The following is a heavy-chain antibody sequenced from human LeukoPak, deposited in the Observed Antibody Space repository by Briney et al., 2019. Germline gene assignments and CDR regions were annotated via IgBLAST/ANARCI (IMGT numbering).Heavy chain of an antibody. CDR2: FYYSGTT. J-gene: IGHJ4*02. CDR3: ACDTEATSGQ. D-gene: IGHD1-26*01. Sequence: SETLSLTCNVSGGSISRSGYYWGWIRPPPGMGLEWIGSFYYSGTTYYNPSLQSRVTISVDTSKNQFSLKLSSVTAADTAVYYCACDTEATSGQWGQGTLVTVSS. V-gene: IGHV4-39*01. CDR1: GGSISRSGYY.